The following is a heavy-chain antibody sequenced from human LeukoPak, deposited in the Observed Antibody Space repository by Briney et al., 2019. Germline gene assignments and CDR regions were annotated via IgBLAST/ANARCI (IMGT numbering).Heavy chain of an antibody. V-gene: IGHV4-30-4*01. CDR2: IYYSGST. J-gene: IGHJ5*02. Sequence: SETLSLTCTVSGGSISSGDYYWSWIRQPPGKGLEWIGYIYYSGSTNYNPSLKSRVTISVDTSKNQFSLKLSSVTAADTAVYYRARHERFHWFDPWGQGTLVTVSS. CDR3: ARHERFHWFDP. CDR1: GGSISSGDYY.